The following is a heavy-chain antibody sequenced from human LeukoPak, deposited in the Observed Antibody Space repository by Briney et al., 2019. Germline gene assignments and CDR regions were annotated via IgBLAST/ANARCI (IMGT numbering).Heavy chain of an antibody. V-gene: IGHV4-61*02. J-gene: IGHJ4*02. CDR1: GGSISIGGYY. D-gene: IGHD3-3*01. CDR3: ARVLPYDFWSGGAPGALDY. Sequence: SGPTLVNPSQTLSLTCTVSGGSISIGGYYWSWIRQPAGKGLEWIGSIYYSGSTYYNPSLKSRVTISVDTSKNQFSLKLSSVTAADTAVYYCARVLPYDFWSGGAPGALDYWGQGTLVTVSS. CDR2: IYYSGST.